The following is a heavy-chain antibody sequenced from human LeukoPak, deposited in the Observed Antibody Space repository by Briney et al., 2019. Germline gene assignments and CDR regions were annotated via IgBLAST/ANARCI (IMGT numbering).Heavy chain of an antibody. D-gene: IGHD3-3*01. CDR1: GFTYSNYW. CDR3: VRLLDLDY. Sequence: GGALRLSCAASGFTYSNYWMHGVRQAPGRGVVWVSRINNDGSTTNYADSVKGRFTISRDNAKNTLYLQMNSLRAEDTAVYYCVRLLDLDYWGQGTLVTVSS. J-gene: IGHJ4*02. V-gene: IGHV3-74*01. CDR2: INNDGSTT.